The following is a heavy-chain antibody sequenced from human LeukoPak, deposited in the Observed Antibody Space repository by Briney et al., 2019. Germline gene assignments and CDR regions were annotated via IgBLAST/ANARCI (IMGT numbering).Heavy chain of an antibody. CDR2: MSSSGDTI. D-gene: IGHD3-3*02. CDR1: GFTFSDYY. V-gene: IGHV3-11*01. J-gene: IGHJ2*01. CDR3: ARVGDHFHWNLDL. Sequence: PGGSLRLSCAASGFTFSDYYMSWIRQAPGKGLEWVSYMSSSGDTIYYADSVKGRFTISRDTSKNTLSLQMNSLRAEDTAVYFCARVGDHFHWNLDLWGRGTLVTVSS.